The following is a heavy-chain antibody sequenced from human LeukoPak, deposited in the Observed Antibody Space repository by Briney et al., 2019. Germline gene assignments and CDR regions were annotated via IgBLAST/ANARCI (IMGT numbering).Heavy chain of an antibody. V-gene: IGHV3-7*01. CDR1: GFTFSNYW. CDR2: IEGDGSEK. CDR3: ASGRQLGY. Sequence: GGSLRLSCAASGFTFSNYWMSWVRQAPGKGLEWVANIEGDGSEKYYVDSVKGRFTISRDNARNSLYLQMNSLRAEDTAVYYCASGRQLGYWGQGTLVTVSS. J-gene: IGHJ4*02. D-gene: IGHD6-13*01.